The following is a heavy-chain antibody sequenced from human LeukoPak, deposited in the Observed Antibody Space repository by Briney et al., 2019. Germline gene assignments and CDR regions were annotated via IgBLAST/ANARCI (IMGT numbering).Heavy chain of an antibody. V-gene: IGHV4-59*01. CDR3: AREMRSSSWYEAGFDY. CDR2: IYYSGST. J-gene: IGHJ4*02. D-gene: IGHD6-13*01. CDR1: GGSISSCY. Sequence: SETLSLTCTVSGGSISSCYWSWIRQPPGKGLEWIGYIYYSGSTNYNPSLKSRVTISVDTSKNQFSLKLSSVTAADTAVYYCAREMRSSSWYEAGFDYWGQGTLVTVSS.